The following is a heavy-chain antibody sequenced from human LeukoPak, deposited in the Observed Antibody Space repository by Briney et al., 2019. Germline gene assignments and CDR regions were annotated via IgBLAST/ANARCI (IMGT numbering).Heavy chain of an antibody. CDR1: GGSIRSYY. CDR3: AREVEYYDSSGYRPHAFDI. D-gene: IGHD3-22*01. V-gene: IGHV4-4*08. J-gene: IGHJ3*02. CDR2: ISYSGST. Sequence: SETLSLTCTVSGGSIRSYYWTWIRQPPGKGLECIGYISYSGSTNYNPSLRSRATISVDTSKNQFSLKVNSVTAADTAVYYCAREVEYYDSSGYRPHAFDIWGQGTLVTVSS.